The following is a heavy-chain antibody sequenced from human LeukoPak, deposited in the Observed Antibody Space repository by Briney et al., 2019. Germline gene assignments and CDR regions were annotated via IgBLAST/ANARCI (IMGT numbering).Heavy chain of an antibody. Sequence: PSETLSLTCTVSGGSISSSSYYWGWIRQPPGKGLEWIGSIYYSGSTYYNPSLKSRVTISVDTSKNQFSLKLSSVTAADTAVYYCARGEAFDYRGQGTLVTVSS. CDR2: IYYSGST. D-gene: IGHD3-10*01. CDR1: GGSISSSSYY. J-gene: IGHJ4*02. CDR3: ARGEAFDY. V-gene: IGHV4-39*01.